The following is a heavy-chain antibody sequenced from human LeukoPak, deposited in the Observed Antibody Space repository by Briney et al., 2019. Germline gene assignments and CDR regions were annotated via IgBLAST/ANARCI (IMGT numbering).Heavy chain of an antibody. Sequence: PGGSLRLSCAASGFTFSDYYMGWIRQAPGKGLAWVSYISSSGTTTYYADSVKGRFTISRDNAKNSLYLQMNSLRAEDTAVYYCARSTSCDYWGQGTLVTVSS. V-gene: IGHV3-11*04. J-gene: IGHJ4*02. D-gene: IGHD2-2*01. CDR1: GFTFSDYY. CDR2: ISSSGTTT. CDR3: ARSTSCDY.